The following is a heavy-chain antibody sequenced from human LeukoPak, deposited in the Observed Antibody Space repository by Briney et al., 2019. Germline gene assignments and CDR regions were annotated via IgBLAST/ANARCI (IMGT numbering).Heavy chain of an antibody. Sequence: GASVKVSCKASGHTFIDYNIHWVRQAPGQGLEWMGWISPNSGGTNYAQKFQGRVTMTRDTSITTACMELTRLRSDDTAMYYCTVWFGELTHWGQGTLVTVSS. CDR1: GHTFIDYN. CDR2: ISPNSGGT. D-gene: IGHD3-10*01. CDR3: TVWFGELTH. J-gene: IGHJ4*02. V-gene: IGHV1-2*02.